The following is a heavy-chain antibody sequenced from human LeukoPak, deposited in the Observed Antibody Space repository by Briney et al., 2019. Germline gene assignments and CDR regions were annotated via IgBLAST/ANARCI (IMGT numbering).Heavy chain of an antibody. CDR1: GGSISSNY. CDR2: IYTSGST. Sequence: SETLSLTCTVSGGSISSNYWTWIRQPAGKGLERIGRIYTSGSTNYNPSLKSRVTMSVDTSKNQFSLKLSSVTAADTAVYYCARVSPSGFGALSSPIDIWGQGTMVTVSS. J-gene: IGHJ3*02. V-gene: IGHV4-4*07. D-gene: IGHD3-10*01. CDR3: ARVSPSGFGALSSPIDI.